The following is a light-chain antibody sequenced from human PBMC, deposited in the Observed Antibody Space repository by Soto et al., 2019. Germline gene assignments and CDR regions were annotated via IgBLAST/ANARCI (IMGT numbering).Light chain of an antibody. V-gene: IGLV8-61*01. J-gene: IGLJ3*02. CDR1: SGSVSTNYY. Sequence: QAVVTQEPSFSVSPGGTVTLTCGLGSGSVSTNYYPSWYQQTPGQAPRTLIYSTNTRSSGVPDRFSGSILGNKAALTITGAQADDESDYYCVLYMGSGIWVFGGGTKLTVL. CDR2: STN. CDR3: VLYMGSGIWV.